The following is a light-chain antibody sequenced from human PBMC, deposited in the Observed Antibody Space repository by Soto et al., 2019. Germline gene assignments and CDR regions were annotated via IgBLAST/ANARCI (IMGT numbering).Light chain of an antibody. V-gene: IGKV1-5*03. CDR1: QSISSW. Sequence: DIQMTQSPSTLSASVGDRVTITCRASQSISSWLAWYQQKPGKAPKLLIYKASSLESGVPSRFNGSGSGTEFTLTISNLQADDFATYYCQHYNSLYAFGEGTKLEIK. CDR2: KAS. J-gene: IGKJ2*01. CDR3: QHYNSLYA.